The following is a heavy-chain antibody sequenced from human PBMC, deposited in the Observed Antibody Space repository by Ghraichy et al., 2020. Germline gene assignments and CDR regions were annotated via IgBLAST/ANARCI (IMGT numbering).Heavy chain of an antibody. J-gene: IGHJ4*02. CDR1: GFTFSSYA. V-gene: IGHV3-23*01. D-gene: IGHD1-7*01. CDR2: ISGSGDNT. CDR3: AKGNWNYVEVFDY. Sequence: GGSLRLSCAASGFTFSSYAMSWVRQAPGKGLEWVSAISGSGDNTYYADSVKGRFTISRDNSKNTLSLQMNSLRAEDTAVYYCAKGNWNYVEVFDYWGQGTLVTVSS.